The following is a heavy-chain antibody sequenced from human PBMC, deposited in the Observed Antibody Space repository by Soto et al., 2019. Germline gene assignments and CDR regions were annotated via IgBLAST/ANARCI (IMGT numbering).Heavy chain of an antibody. V-gene: IGHV3-23*01. J-gene: IGHJ4*02. Sequence: GGSLRLSCAASGFTFNIYAMTWVRQAPGKGLEWVSAISRYGDITYYADSVEGRFTISRDNSKNTLYLQMNSLRAEDTAVYYCAKDRYLDHDSRAYLFDNWGQGTRVTVSS. D-gene: IGHD3-22*01. CDR2: ISRYGDIT. CDR1: GFTFNIYA. CDR3: AKDRYLDHDSRAYLFDN.